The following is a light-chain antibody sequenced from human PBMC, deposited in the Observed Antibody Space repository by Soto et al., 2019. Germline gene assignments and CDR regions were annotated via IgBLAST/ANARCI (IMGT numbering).Light chain of an antibody. V-gene: IGKV1-5*03. CDR1: QSISSW. J-gene: IGKJ1*01. CDR2: KAS. Sequence: DLQMTQSPSTLSASVGHRVTITCRASQSISSWLAWYQQKPGKAPKLLIYKASSLESGVPSRFSGSGSGTEFTLTISSLQPDDFATYYCQQYNSLWTFGQGTKVDIK. CDR3: QQYNSLWT.